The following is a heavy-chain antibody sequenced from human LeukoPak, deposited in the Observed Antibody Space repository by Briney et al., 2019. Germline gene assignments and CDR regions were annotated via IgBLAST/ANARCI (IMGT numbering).Heavy chain of an antibody. Sequence: ASVKVSCKASGYTFTSYYMHWVRQAPRQGLEWMGIINPSGGSTSYAQKFQGRVTMTRDMSTSTVYMELSSLRSEDTAVYYCARAGCSGGSCYFFWGQGTMVTVSS. CDR3: ARAGCSGGSCYFF. CDR1: GYTFTSYY. J-gene: IGHJ3*01. D-gene: IGHD2-15*01. V-gene: IGHV1-46*01. CDR2: INPSGGST.